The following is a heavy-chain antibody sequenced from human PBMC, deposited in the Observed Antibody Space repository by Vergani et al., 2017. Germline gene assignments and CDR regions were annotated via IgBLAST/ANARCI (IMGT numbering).Heavy chain of an antibody. CDR3: AKDLGGCNSISCSYYMDV. V-gene: IGHV3-74*01. J-gene: IGHJ6*03. CDR2: INSDGDST. D-gene: IGHD2/OR15-2a*01. CDR1: GFTFSNYW. Sequence: EVQLVESGGGLVQPGGSLRLSCTASGFTFSNYWMQWVRQAPGKGLMWVSRINSDGDSTSYADSVKGRFTISRDNAKNTLYLQMDSLRVDDTAVYYCAKDLGGCNSISCSYYMDVWGKGTTVTV.